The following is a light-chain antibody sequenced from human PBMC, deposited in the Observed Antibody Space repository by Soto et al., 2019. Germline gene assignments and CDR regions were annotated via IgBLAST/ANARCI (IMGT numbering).Light chain of an antibody. CDR3: QQFDTPPRT. J-gene: IGKJ1*01. V-gene: IGKV3-20*01. CDR2: GAS. Sequence: EIVLTQSPGTLSLSPGERATLSCRASQSVSSDYLACYQQKPGQAPRLLIYGASNRATGIPDRFSGSGSGADFTLTISRLEPEDFAVYSCQQFDTPPRTFGQGTKVDIK. CDR1: QSVSSDY.